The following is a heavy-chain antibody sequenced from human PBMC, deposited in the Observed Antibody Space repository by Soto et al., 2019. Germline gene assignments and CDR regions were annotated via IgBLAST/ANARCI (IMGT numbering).Heavy chain of an antibody. D-gene: IGHD2-15*01. V-gene: IGHV5-10-1*01. J-gene: IGHJ6*02. CDR3: ASTLGYCSGGSCSGAQSYYYGMDV. Sequence: GESLKISCKGSGYSFTSYWLSWVRQMPGKGLERMGRIDPSDSYTNYSPSFQGHVTISADKSISTAYLQWSSLKASDTAMYYCASTLGYCSGGSCSGAQSYYYGMDVWGQGTTVTVSS. CDR2: IDPSDSYT. CDR1: GYSFTSYW.